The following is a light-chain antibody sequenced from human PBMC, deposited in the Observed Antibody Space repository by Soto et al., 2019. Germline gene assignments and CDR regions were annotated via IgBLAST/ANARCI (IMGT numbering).Light chain of an antibody. V-gene: IGKV1-5*03. Sequence: DIQMTQSPSTLSASVGDRVTITCRASQSISNWLAWYQQKPGKAPKLLIYKASTLESGVPSRFSGSGSGTEFTLTISSLQHDDFDTYFCQQYNSYWYTFGQGTKVDIK. CDR1: QSISNW. CDR3: QQYNSYWYT. CDR2: KAS. J-gene: IGKJ2*01.